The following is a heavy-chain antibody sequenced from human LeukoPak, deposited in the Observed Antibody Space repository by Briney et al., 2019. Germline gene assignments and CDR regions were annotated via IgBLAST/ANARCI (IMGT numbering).Heavy chain of an antibody. Sequence: VASVKVSCKASGGTFSSYAISWVRQAPGQGLEWMGWMHPNSGDTGYAQKLQGRVTMTTDTSTSTAYMELRSLRSDDTAVYYCARDDYYDSSGYYFCDYWGQGTLVTVSS. J-gene: IGHJ4*02. CDR2: MHPNSGDT. V-gene: IGHV1-18*01. CDR1: GGTFSSYA. D-gene: IGHD3-22*01. CDR3: ARDDYYDSSGYYFCDY.